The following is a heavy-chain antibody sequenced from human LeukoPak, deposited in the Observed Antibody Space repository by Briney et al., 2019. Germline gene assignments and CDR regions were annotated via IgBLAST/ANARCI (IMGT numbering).Heavy chain of an antibody. D-gene: IGHD3-22*01. V-gene: IGHV1-18*01. CDR2: ISGYNGHT. CDR3: ARAGHRKYYYDNAYDY. Sequence: ASVKVSCKASGYTYTNYGISWVRQAPGQGLEWMGWISGYNGHTNYAQKLQGRVTMTTHTSTSTAYMELRSLRSDDTAVYYCARAGHRKYYYDNAYDYWGQGTLVTVSS. J-gene: IGHJ4*02. CDR1: GYTYTNYG.